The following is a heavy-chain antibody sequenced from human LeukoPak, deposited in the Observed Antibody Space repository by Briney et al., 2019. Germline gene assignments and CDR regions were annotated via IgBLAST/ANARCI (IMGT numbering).Heavy chain of an antibody. CDR3: ARHVAPDMDYFDY. J-gene: IGHJ4*02. Sequence: SETLSLTCAVSGGSISGYYWTWIRQSPGKRPEWLAYVRYTGTPNYNPSLKSRVTISVDTSKNQFSLTLTSVTAADTAVYYCARHVAPDMDYFDYWGPGTLVTVSP. CDR1: GGSISGYY. CDR2: VRYTGTP. V-gene: IGHV4-59*08. D-gene: IGHD2-15*01.